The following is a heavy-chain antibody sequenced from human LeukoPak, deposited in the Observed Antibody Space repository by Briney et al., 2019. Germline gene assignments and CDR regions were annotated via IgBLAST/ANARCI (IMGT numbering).Heavy chain of an antibody. CDR3: ATAYSSSSGYWFDP. CDR1: GGTFSSYA. Sequence: GASVKVSCKASGGTFSSYAISWVRQAPGQGLEWMGGFDPEDGETIYAQKFQGRVTMTEDTSTDTAYMELSSLRSEDTAVYYCATAYSSSSGYWFDPWGQGTLVTVSS. CDR2: FDPEDGET. J-gene: IGHJ5*02. V-gene: IGHV1-24*01. D-gene: IGHD6-6*01.